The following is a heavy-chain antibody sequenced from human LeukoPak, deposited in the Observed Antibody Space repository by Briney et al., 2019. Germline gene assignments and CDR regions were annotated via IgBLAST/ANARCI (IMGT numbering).Heavy chain of an antibody. CDR1: GFTFNNYW. D-gene: IGHD2-15*01. CDR3: ATYCSGGSCYYSDAFDF. J-gene: IGHJ3*01. CDR2: IKQDGSEK. V-gene: IGHV3-7*01. Sequence: GGSLRLSRAASGFTFNNYWMSWVRQAPGKGLEWVANIKQDGSEKYYVDSVKGRFTISRDNAKNSLFLQMNSLRVEDTAVYYCATYCSGGSCYYSDAFDFWGQGTMVTVSS.